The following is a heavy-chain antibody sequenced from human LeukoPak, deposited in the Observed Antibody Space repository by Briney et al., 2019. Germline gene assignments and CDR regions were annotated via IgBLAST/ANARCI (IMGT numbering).Heavy chain of an antibody. Sequence: SVKVSCKASGGTFSSYAISWVRQAPGQGLERMGGIIPIFGTANYAQKFQGRVTITADESTSTAYMELSSLRSEDTAVYYCARADEVGNWNNPLNYWGQGTLVTVSS. V-gene: IGHV1-69*13. D-gene: IGHD1/OR15-1a*01. CDR2: IIPIFGTA. CDR3: ARADEVGNWNNPLNY. CDR1: GGTFSSYA. J-gene: IGHJ4*02.